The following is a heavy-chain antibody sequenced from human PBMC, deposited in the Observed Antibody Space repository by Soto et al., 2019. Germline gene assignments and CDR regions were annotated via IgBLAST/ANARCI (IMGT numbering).Heavy chain of an antibody. CDR2: ISYDGSNK. Sequence: PGGSLRLSCAASGFTFSSYAMHWVRQAPGKGLEWVAVISYDGSNKYYADSVKGRFTISRDNSKNTLYLQMNSLRAEDTAVYYCARDLLTRGSSGYFRIYYYYGMDVWGQGTTVTVSS. J-gene: IGHJ6*02. V-gene: IGHV3-30-3*01. D-gene: IGHD6-13*01. CDR3: ARDLLTRGSSGYFRIYYYYGMDV. CDR1: GFTFSSYA.